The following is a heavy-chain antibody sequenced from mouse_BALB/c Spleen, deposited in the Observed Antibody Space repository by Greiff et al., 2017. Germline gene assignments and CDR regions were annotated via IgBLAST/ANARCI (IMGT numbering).Heavy chain of an antibody. V-gene: IGHV5-9-4*01. J-gene: IGHJ3*01. CDR1: GFTFSSYA. D-gene: IGHD1-1*01. CDR2: ISSGGSYT. Sequence: EVQLVESGGGLVKPGGSLKLSCAASGFTFSSYAMSWVRQSPEKRLEWVAEISSGGSYTYYPDTVTGRFTISRDNAKNTLYLEMSSLRSEDTAMYYCARDGRSWFADWGQGTLVTVSA. CDR3: ARDGRSWFAD.